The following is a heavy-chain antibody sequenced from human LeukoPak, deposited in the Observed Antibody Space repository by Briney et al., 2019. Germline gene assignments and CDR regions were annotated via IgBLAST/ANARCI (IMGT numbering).Heavy chain of an antibody. D-gene: IGHD1-26*01. J-gene: IGHJ4*02. CDR1: GGSISSYY. V-gene: IGHV4-4*07. CDR2: IYTSGST. Sequence: PSETLSLTCTVSGGSISSYYWSWIRPPAGKGLEWIGRIYTSGSTNYNPSLKSRVTMSVDTSKNQFPLKLSSVTAADTAVYYCARDGEQRHYFDYWGQGTLVTVSS. CDR3: ARDGEQRHYFDY.